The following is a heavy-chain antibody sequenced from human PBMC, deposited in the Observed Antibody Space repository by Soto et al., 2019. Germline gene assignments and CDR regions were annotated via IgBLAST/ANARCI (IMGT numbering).Heavy chain of an antibody. CDR3: AAHQSAHLYYYGMAV. D-gene: IGHD6-25*01. V-gene: IGHV1-58*01. Sequence: QMQLVQSGPEVKKPGTSVKVSCKASGFTFTSSAVQWVRQARGQRLEWIGWIVVGSCNTNYAQKFQERVTITRDMSTSTPYMELSTLTTDDTAVSYCAAHQSAHLYYYGMAVWGHGTTVTFSS. CDR1: GFTFTSSA. J-gene: IGHJ6*02. CDR2: IVVGSCNT.